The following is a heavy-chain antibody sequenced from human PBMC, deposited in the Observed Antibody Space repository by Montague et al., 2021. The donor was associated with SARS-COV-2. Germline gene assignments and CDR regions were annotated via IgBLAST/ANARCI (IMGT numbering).Heavy chain of an antibody. J-gene: IGHJ4*02. CDR2: IYNSGST. CDR3: VRDQGRSNWNYPDY. D-gene: IGHD1-20*01. V-gene: IGHV4-4*07. Sequence: WIGRIYNSGSTSYNPSLQSRVTMSVDTSKNQFSLKLSSVTAADTAVYYCVRDQGRSNWNYPDYWGQGTLVTVSS.